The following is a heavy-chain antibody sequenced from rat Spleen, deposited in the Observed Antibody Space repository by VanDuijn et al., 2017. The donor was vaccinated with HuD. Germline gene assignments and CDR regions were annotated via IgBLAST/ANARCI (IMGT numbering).Heavy chain of an antibody. Sequence: QVQLKESGPGLVQPSQTLSLTCTVSGFSLTGNNVYWIRQAPGKGLEWMGRMRYDGDTYYNSALKSRLSISRDTSKNQGFLKMNSLQTDDTAIYYCTRSPYNNYVMDAWGQGASVTVSS. CDR3: TRSPYNNYVMDA. V-gene: IGHV2-63*01. J-gene: IGHJ4*01. CDR2: MRYDGDT. D-gene: IGHD1-10*01. CDR1: GFSLTGNN.